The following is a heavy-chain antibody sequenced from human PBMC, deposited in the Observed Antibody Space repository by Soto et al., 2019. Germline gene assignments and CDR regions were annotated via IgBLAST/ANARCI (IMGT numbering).Heavy chain of an antibody. CDR3: SGSCSGGSCYPYYFDF. J-gene: IGHJ4*01. CDR2: INRSGNT. V-gene: IGHV4-34*01. D-gene: IGHD2-15*01. Sequence: SRTCAVYRGSFSCYYWNWIRQPLGKWRSFIGEINRSGNTNYNPSLKGRVTISGDTSKNQFSLKLSSVTAADTAVYYCSGSCSGGSCYPYYFDFWGQGTLVTVSS. CDR1: RGSFSCYY.